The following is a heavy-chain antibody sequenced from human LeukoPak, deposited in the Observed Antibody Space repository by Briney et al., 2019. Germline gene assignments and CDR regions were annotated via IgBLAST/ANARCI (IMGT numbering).Heavy chain of an antibody. V-gene: IGHV4-34*01. CDR2: INHSGST. D-gene: IGHD4-17*01. Sequence: SETLSLTCAVYGGSFSGYYWSWIRQPPGKGLEWIGEINHSGSTNYNPSLKSRVTISVDTSKNQFSLKLSSVTAADTAVYYCARSPYGDYSDYFDYWGQGTLVTVSS. J-gene: IGHJ4*02. CDR3: ARSPYGDYSDYFDY. CDR1: GGSFSGYY.